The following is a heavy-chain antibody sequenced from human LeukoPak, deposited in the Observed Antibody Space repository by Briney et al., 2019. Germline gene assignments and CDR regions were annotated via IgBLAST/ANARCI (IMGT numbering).Heavy chain of an antibody. CDR1: RGTLCGYA. Sequence: SARVSSKASRGTLCGYAISWVRPAPGQGLEWMGRVIPIFGTANYAQRFQGRVTLTTDESTSTAYMELSSLRSDDTGVYYCARGGVSNSWYRTPDYWGQGTLVTVSS. V-gene: IGHV1-69*05. D-gene: IGHD2-2*01. CDR3: ARGGVSNSWYRTPDY. J-gene: IGHJ4*02. CDR2: VIPIFGTA.